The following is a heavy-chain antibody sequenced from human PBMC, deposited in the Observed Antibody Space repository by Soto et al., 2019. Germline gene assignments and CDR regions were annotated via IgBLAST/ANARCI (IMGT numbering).Heavy chain of an antibody. CDR3: AHKGAGYRGFKY. J-gene: IGHJ4*02. Sequence: QITLKESGPTLVKPTQTLTLACTFSGFSLSTSGVGVGWIRQPPGKALEWLALIYWDDDKRYSPSLKSRLTIPKDTSKNQVVLTMTNMDPVDTATYYGAHKGAGYRGFKYWGQGTLVTVSS. CDR1: GFSLSTSGVG. V-gene: IGHV2-5*02. CDR2: IYWDDDK. D-gene: IGHD5-12*01.